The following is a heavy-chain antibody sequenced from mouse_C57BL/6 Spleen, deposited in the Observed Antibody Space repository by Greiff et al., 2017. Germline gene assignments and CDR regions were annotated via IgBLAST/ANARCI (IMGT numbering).Heavy chain of an antibody. CDR2: IDPSDSYT. V-gene: IGHV1-69*01. J-gene: IGHJ2*01. CDR3: ARTLITTVVAPGY. Sequence: QVQLQQPGAELVMPGASVKLSCKASGYTFTSYWMHWVKQRPGQGLEWIGEIDPSDSYTNYNQKFKGKSTLTVDKSSSTAYMQLSSLTSEDSAVYYCARTLITTVVAPGYWGQGTTLTVSS. D-gene: IGHD1-1*01. CDR1: GYTFTSYW.